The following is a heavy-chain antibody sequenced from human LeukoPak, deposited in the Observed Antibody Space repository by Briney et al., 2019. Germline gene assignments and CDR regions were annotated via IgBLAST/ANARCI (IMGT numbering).Heavy chain of an antibody. Sequence: ASVKASCKASGYTFTSYGISWVRQAPGQGLEWMGWISAYNGNTNYAQKLQGRVTMTTDTSTSTAYMELRSLRSDDTAVYYCARSYCIGGSCYFRYWGQGTLVTVSS. CDR1: GYTFTSYG. V-gene: IGHV1-18*01. J-gene: IGHJ4*02. CDR2: ISAYNGNT. CDR3: ARSYCIGGSCYFRY. D-gene: IGHD2-15*01.